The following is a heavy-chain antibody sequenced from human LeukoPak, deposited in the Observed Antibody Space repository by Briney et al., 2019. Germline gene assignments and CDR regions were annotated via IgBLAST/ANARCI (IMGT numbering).Heavy chain of an antibody. CDR3: ARHRLFGVDSTYYYGMDV. D-gene: IGHD3-3*01. J-gene: IGHJ6*02. Sequence: SETLSLTCTVSGGSISSYYWSWIRQPPGKGLEWIGYIYYSGSTNYNPSLKSRVTISVDTSKNQFSLKLSSVTAADTAVYYCARHRLFGVDSTYYYGMDVWGQGTTVTVSS. CDR1: GGSISSYY. V-gene: IGHV4-59*08. CDR2: IYYSGST.